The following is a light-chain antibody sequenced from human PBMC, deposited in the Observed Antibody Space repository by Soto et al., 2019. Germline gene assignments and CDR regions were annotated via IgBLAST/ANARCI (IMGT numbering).Light chain of an antibody. CDR1: RGISSN. CDR2: DAS. Sequence: LVMTQSPATLSVSPGERATLSCRASRGISSNLARYQQKHGQAPRLLIYDASTRATGIPARFSVSGSGTELTITISSLQSEDGEVDDGHQYGSSPLTFGGGTKVDIK. CDR3: HQYGSSPLT. J-gene: IGKJ4*01. V-gene: IGKV3-15*01.